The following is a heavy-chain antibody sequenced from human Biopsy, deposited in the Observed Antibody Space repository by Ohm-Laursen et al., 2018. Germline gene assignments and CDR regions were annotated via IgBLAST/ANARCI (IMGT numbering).Heavy chain of an antibody. Sequence: ASSVKVSCKVSGGTFSNYGVNWVRQAPGQGLEWLGGNIPILGTGNYAQKFQDRVTVAADTSTSTATMELRSLRSDDTAVYYCATKLTGYFHHWGQGTLVIVSS. D-gene: IGHD3-9*01. CDR1: GGTFSNYG. V-gene: IGHV1-69*06. J-gene: IGHJ1*01. CDR3: ATKLTGYFHH. CDR2: NIPILGTG.